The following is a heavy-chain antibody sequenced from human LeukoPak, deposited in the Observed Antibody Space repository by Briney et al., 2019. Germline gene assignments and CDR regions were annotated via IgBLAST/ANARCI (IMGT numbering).Heavy chain of an antibody. CDR3: ARSRGVYYYDSSGYYYFVY. Sequence: ASVKVSCKASGGTFSSYAISWVRQAPGQGLERMGGIIPIFGTANYAQKFQGRVTITADKSTSTAYMELSSLRSEDTAVYYCARSRGVYYYDSSGYYYFVYWGQGTLVTVSS. V-gene: IGHV1-69*06. J-gene: IGHJ4*02. CDR1: GGTFSSYA. D-gene: IGHD3-22*01. CDR2: IIPIFGTA.